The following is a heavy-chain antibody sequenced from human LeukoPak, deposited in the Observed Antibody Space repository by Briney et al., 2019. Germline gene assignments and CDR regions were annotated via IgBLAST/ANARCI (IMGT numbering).Heavy chain of an antibody. D-gene: IGHD2-21*02. CDR3: ARGLNGDYY. CDR1: GFTFSSYA. J-gene: IGHJ4*02. Sequence: GGSLRLSCAASGFTFSSYAMHWVRQGPGKGLEWVAVISYDGSNKYYADSVKGRFTISRDNSKNTLYLQMNSLRAEDTAVYYCARGLNGDYYWGQGTLVTVSS. CDR2: ISYDGSNK. V-gene: IGHV3-30*04.